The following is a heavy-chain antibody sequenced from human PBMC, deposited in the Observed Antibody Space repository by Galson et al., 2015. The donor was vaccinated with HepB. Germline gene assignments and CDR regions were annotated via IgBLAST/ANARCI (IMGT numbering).Heavy chain of an antibody. D-gene: IGHD5-12*01. CDR1: GFTFSSYA. CDR2: ISGSGGST. J-gene: IGHJ4*02. V-gene: IGHV3-23*01. Sequence: SLRLSCAASGFTFSSYALSWVRQAPGKGLECVSSISGSGGSTFYADSVRGRFTIFRDNSKNTLFLQIDSLRAEDTAVYYCAKSSGYASGYYFEYWGQGILVTVSS. CDR3: AKSSGYASGYYFEY.